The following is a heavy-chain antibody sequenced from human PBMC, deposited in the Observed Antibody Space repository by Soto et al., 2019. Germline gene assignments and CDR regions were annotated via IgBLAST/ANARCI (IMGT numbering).Heavy chain of an antibody. D-gene: IGHD5-12*01. CDR2: IYPGDSDT. Sequence: GESLKISCKGSGYSFTSYWIGWVRQMPGKGLEWMGIIYPGDSDTRYSPSFQGQVTISADKSISTAYLQWSSLKASDTAMYYCARHVKVPGTRDGYNFPPYYYGMDVWGQGTTVTVSS. J-gene: IGHJ6*02. CDR3: ARHVKVPGTRDGYNFPPYYYGMDV. CDR1: GYSFTSYW. V-gene: IGHV5-51*01.